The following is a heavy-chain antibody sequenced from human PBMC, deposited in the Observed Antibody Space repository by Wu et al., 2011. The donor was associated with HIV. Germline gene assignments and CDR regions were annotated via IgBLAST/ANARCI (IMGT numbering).Heavy chain of an antibody. CDR3: VRVSYYYDGSGYNDAFDI. D-gene: IGHD3-22*01. V-gene: IGHV1-8*03. CDR2: MNPNTGNT. CDR1: GYTFSSSD. J-gene: IGHJ3*02. Sequence: QVQLGQSGAEVKKPGASVKVSCKASGYTFSSSDINWVRQAPGQGLEWVGWMNPNTGNTGYGEKFQGRVTISTNTSISTAYMEVRSLRSEDTALYYCVRVSYYYDGSGYNDAFDIWAKGQWSPSL.